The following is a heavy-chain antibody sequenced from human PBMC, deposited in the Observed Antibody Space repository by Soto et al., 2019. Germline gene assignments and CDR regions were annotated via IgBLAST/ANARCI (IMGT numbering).Heavy chain of an antibody. CDR3: AREGIAAAGTIDY. J-gene: IGHJ4*02. Sequence: PSEPLSLTCTVSGGSISSGGYYWSWIRQHPGKGLEWIGYIYYSGSTYYNPSLKSRVTISVDTSKNQFSLKLSSVTAADTAVYYCAREGIAAAGTIDYWGQGTLVTVSS. CDR1: GGSISSGGYY. V-gene: IGHV4-31*03. CDR2: IYYSGST. D-gene: IGHD6-13*01.